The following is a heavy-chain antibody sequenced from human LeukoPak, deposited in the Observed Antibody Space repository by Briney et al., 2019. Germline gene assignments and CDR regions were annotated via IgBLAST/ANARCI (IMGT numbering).Heavy chain of an antibody. CDR3: ARHAEAYCGGDCYPH. V-gene: IGHV4-34*01. Sequence: KTSETLSLTCAVYGGSFSGYYWSWIRQPPGKGLEWIGEINHSGSTNSNPSLKRRVTISVDTSKNQFSLKLSSVTAADTAVYYCARHAEAYCGGDCYPHWGQGTLVTVSS. D-gene: IGHD2-21*02. CDR2: INHSGST. J-gene: IGHJ4*02. CDR1: GGSFSGYY.